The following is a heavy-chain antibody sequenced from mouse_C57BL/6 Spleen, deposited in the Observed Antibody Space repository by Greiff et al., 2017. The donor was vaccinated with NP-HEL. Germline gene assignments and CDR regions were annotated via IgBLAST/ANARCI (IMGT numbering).Heavy chain of an antibody. V-gene: IGHV1-81*01. CDR1: GYTFTSYG. Sequence: QVQLQQSGAELARPGASVKLSCKASGYTFTSYGISWVKQRTGQGLEWIGEIYPRSGNTYYNEKFKGKATLTADKSSSTAYMELRSLTSEDSAVYFCARKGTVVAPLAMDYWGQGTSVTVSS. D-gene: IGHD1-1*01. CDR2: IYPRSGNT. CDR3: ARKGTVVAPLAMDY. J-gene: IGHJ4*01.